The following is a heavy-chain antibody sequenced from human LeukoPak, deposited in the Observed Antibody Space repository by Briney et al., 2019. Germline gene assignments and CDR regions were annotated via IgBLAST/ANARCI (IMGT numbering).Heavy chain of an antibody. Sequence: GGSLRPSCAASGFIFSNYDTHWVRQAPGKGLEWVAVISHDGRNKYYGDSVKGRFTISRDNSKNTVDLQMNNLRVDDTAIYYCAKDHANTPVVTNWGQGILVSVSS. CDR1: GFIFSNYD. CDR3: AKDHANTPVVTN. CDR2: ISHDGRNK. J-gene: IGHJ4*02. D-gene: IGHD2-21*02. V-gene: IGHV3-30*18.